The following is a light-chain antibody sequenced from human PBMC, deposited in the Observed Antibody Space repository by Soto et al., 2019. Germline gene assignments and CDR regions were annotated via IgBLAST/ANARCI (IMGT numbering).Light chain of an antibody. CDR3: QQYNSYSWT. Sequence: IQMAQSPSTLSASVGDSVSITCLASQSISSWLAWYQQKPGKAPKLLIYDASSLESGVPSRFSGSGSGTEFTLTISSLQPDDFATYYCQQYNSYSWTFGQGTKVDIK. CDR2: DAS. CDR1: QSISSW. J-gene: IGKJ1*01. V-gene: IGKV1-5*01.